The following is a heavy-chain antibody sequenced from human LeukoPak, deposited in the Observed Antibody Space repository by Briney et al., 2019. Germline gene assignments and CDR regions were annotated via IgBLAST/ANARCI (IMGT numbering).Heavy chain of an antibody. Sequence: GGSLRLSCAASGFTFTDHYMSWIRQAPGKGLEWVSYISSGSTYTNYADSVKGRFTISRDNAKNSLYLQMNSLRAEDTAVYYCARYVYGVVTSFDYWGQGTLVTVSS. CDR2: ISSGSTYT. CDR3: ARYVYGVVTSFDY. D-gene: IGHD3-3*01. J-gene: IGHJ4*02. V-gene: IGHV3-11*03. CDR1: GFTFTDHY.